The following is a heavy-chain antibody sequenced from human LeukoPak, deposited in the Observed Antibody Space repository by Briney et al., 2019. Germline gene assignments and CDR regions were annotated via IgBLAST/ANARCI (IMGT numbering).Heavy chain of an antibody. Sequence: GRSLRLSCAASGFTFSSYGMHWVRQAPGKGLEWVAVISSDGSNKYYADSVKGRFTISRDNSKNSLYLQMNSLRTEDTALYYCAKVAVHYYDSSGINEGGGYWGQGTLVTVSS. V-gene: IGHV3-30*18. CDR2: ISSDGSNK. J-gene: IGHJ4*02. CDR1: GFTFSSYG. CDR3: AKVAVHYYDSSGINEGGGY. D-gene: IGHD3-22*01.